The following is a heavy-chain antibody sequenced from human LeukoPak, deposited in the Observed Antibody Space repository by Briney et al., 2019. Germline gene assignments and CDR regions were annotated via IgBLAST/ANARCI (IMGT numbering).Heavy chain of an antibody. D-gene: IGHD6-13*01. CDR3: ARDRSSWETINWFDP. J-gene: IGHJ5*02. V-gene: IGHV3-74*01. CDR2: INSDGSST. CDR1: GFTFSSYW. Sequence: GGSLRLSCAASGFTFSSYWMHWVRQAPGKGLVWVSRINSDGSSTSYADSVKGRFTISRDNAKNSLYLQMNSLRAEDTAVYYCARDRSSWETINWFDPWGQGTLVTVSS.